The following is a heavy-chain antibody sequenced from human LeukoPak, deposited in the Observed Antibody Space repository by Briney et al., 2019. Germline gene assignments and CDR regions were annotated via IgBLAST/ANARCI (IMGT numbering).Heavy chain of an antibody. CDR3: ARDDSRYYDILTGSSYFQH. J-gene: IGHJ1*01. CDR2: ISYDGSNT. V-gene: IGHV3-30*03. Sequence: GGSLRLSCAASGFTFSDYGMHWVRQAPGKGLEWVSVISYDGSNTYYADSVKGRFTISRDNSKNTLYLQMNSLRAEDTAVYYCARDDSRYYDILTGSSYFQHWGQGTLVTVSS. CDR1: GFTFSDYG. D-gene: IGHD3-9*01.